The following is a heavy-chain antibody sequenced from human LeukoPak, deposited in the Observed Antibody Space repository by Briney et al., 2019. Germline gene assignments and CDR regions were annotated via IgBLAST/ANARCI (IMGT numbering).Heavy chain of an antibody. D-gene: IGHD4-17*01. J-gene: IGHJ3*02. Sequence: GGSLRLSCAASGFTFSSYEMSWVREAPGKGLEWVSYISSSGSTIYYADSVKGRFTISRDNAKNSLYLQMNSLRAEDTAVYYCARTVTYAFDIWGQGTMVTVSS. V-gene: IGHV3-48*03. CDR3: ARTVTYAFDI. CDR1: GFTFSSYE. CDR2: ISSSGSTI.